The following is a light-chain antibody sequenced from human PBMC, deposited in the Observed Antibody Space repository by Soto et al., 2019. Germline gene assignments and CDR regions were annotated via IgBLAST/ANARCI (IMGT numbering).Light chain of an antibody. Sequence: DIQMTQSTSSLSASVGDRVTITCRASQSISNSLNRYQQKPGKAPKLLIYAARSLQSGVPSRFSGSGSWTDITLTISILQPEDFATDYSQGSYTPLSTFSPATNVDI. V-gene: IGKV1-39*01. J-gene: IGKJ3*01. CDR1: QSISNS. CDR2: AAR. CDR3: QGSYTPLST.